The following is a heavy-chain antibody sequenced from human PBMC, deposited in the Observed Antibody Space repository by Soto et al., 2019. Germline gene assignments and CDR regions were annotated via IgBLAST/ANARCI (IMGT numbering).Heavy chain of an antibody. CDR1: GGSISSSNW. CDR2: IYHSGST. J-gene: IGHJ6*02. D-gene: IGHD6-13*01. V-gene: IGHV4-4*02. CDR3: ARDLLVAAAGTLSGITNYYYYGMDV. Sequence: QVQLQESGPGLVKPSGTLSLTCAVSGGSISSSNWWSWVRQPPGKGLEWIGEIYHSGSTNYNPSLKSRVTISVEKSKNQFSLKLSSVTAADTAVYYCARDLLVAAAGTLSGITNYYYYGMDVWGQGTTVTVSS.